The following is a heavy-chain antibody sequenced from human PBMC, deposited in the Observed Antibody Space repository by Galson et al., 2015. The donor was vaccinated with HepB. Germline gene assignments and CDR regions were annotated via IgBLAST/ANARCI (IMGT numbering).Heavy chain of an antibody. V-gene: IGHV3-53*01. CDR3: ARDHYGDYDALDI. D-gene: IGHD4-17*01. Sequence: SLRLSCAASGFSVSNSYMNWVRQAPGKGLEWVSVILGGGSTYYADSVKGRFTISRDNSKNTLYLQMNSLTAADTAVYYCARDHYGDYDALDIWGQGTMVTVSS. CDR2: ILGGGST. CDR1: GFSVSNSY. J-gene: IGHJ3*02.